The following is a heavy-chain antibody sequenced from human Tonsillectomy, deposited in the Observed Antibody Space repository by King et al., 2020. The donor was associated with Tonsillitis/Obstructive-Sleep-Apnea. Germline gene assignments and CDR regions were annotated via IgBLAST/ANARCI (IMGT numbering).Heavy chain of an antibody. J-gene: IGHJ4*02. Sequence: QLQESGPGLVKPSETLSLTCTVSGGSISSYYWSWIRPPPGKGLEWIVSIYYRGSPHYNPSLKSRVTISVDTSTNQFSLKLSSVTAADTAVYYCARDIDSSGYFDYWGQGTLVTVSS. V-gene: IGHV4-59*01. D-gene: IGHD3-22*01. CDR1: GGSISSYY. CDR2: IYYRGSP. CDR3: ARDIDSSGYFDY.